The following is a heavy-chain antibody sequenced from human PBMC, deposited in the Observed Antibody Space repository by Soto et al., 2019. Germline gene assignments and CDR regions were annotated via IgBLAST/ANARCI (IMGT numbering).Heavy chain of an antibody. D-gene: IGHD3-3*01. V-gene: IGHV1-2*04. CDR1: GYTFTDYS. CDR3: ARGHVLRFLEWLSYGLDV. J-gene: IGHJ6*02. Sequence: HVQLVQSGAEVKKPGASVKVSCKASGYTFTDYSIHWVRQAPGQGLEWMGWINPNSGGTNYAQNFQGWVTMTRDTSINTAYMEVTNLKSDDTAVYYCARGHVLRFLEWLSYGLDVWGQGTTATVSS. CDR2: INPNSGGT.